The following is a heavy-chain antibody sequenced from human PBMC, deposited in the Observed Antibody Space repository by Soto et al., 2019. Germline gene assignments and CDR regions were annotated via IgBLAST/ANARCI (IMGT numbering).Heavy chain of an antibody. J-gene: IGHJ6*02. CDR3: AREWRDSSGYYLPGDYYYYGMDV. D-gene: IGHD3-22*01. V-gene: IGHV3-48*02. CDR2: ISSSSSTI. Sequence: GGSLRLSCAASGFTFSSYSMNWVRQAPGKGLEWVSYISSSSSTIYYADSVKGRFTISRDNAKNSLYLQMNSLRDEDTAVYYCAREWRDSSGYYLPGDYYYYGMDVWGQGTTVTVSS. CDR1: GFTFSSYS.